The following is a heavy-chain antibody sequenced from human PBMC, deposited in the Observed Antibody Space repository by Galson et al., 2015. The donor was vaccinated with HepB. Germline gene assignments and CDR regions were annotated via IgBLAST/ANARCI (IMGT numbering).Heavy chain of an antibody. CDR1: GGTFSSYT. V-gene: IGHV1-69*02. CDR3: ASAGRDGYNSNYFDY. J-gene: IGHJ4*02. CDR2: IVPILGQA. D-gene: IGHD5-24*01. Sequence: SVKVSCKASGGTFSSYTISWVRQAPGQGLEWMGRIVPILGQANYAQKFQGRVTITADKSTSTVYMDLSSLRSEDTAVYYCASAGRDGYNSNYFDYWGQGTLVTVSS.